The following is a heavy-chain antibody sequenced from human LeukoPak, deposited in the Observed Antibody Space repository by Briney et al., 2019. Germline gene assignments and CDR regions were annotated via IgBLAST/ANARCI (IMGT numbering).Heavy chain of an antibody. D-gene: IGHD3-10*01. V-gene: IGHV3-74*01. J-gene: IGHJ2*01. CDR2: INSDGRII. CDR1: GFTFSNYW. Sequence: GGSLRLSCAASGFTFSNYWMHWVRQVPGKGLVWVSHINSDGRIINYADSVKGRFTISRENAKNTLYLQMNSLRVEDTAVYYCARGRGWYFDLWGRGTLVTVSS. CDR3: ARGRGWYFDL.